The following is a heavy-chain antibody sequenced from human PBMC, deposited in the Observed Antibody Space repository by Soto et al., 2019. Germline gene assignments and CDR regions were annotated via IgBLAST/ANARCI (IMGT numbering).Heavy chain of an antibody. D-gene: IGHD2-2*01. CDR1: GYTFTGYY. CDR2: INPNSGGT. V-gene: IGHV1-2*04. Sequence: GASVKVSCKASGYTFTGYYMHWVRQAPGQGLEWMGWINPNSGGTNYAQKFQGWVTMTRDTSISTAYMELSRLRSDDTAVYYCARGQASFVVVPAAMTLNWFDPWGQGTLVTVSS. CDR3: ARGQASFVVVPAAMTLNWFDP. J-gene: IGHJ5*02.